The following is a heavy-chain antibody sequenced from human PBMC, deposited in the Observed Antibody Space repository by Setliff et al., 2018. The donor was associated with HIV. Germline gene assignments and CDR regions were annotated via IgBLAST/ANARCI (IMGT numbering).Heavy chain of an antibody. CDR2: IIPVFATA. CDR1: DVTPSNYA. CDR3: ARGTGSYSYFDS. J-gene: IGHJ4*02. D-gene: IGHD1-26*01. Sequence: ASVKVSCKVSDVTPSNYALNWVRQAPGQRLEWMGAIIPVFATANYAQKFQGRVTITADESTLTAYVELSSLTSEDTAFYFCARGTGSYSYFDSWGLGTLVTVSS. V-gene: IGHV1-69*13.